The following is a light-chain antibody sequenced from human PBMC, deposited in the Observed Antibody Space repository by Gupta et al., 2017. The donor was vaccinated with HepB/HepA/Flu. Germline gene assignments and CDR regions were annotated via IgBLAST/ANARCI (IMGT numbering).Light chain of an antibody. V-gene: IGKV1-9*01. Sequence: DIQLTQSPSFLSASVGDRVTITCRASQGISSYLAWYQQKPEKAPKLLIYAAATLQSGVPSRFDGSGSGTEFTLTISSLQPEDFATYYCQQLNSYPLTFGGGTKVEMK. CDR1: QGISSY. J-gene: IGKJ4*01. CDR2: AAA. CDR3: QQLNSYPLT.